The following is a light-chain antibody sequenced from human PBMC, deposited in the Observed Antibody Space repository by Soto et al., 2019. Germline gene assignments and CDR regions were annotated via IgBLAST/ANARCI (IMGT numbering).Light chain of an antibody. J-gene: IGLJ1*01. V-gene: IGLV2-14*03. Sequence: QSVLTQPASVSGSPGQSITISCTGTSSDVGAYDYVSWYQHHPGKAPKLILYDVTNRPSGVSYRFSGSKSGNTASLTISGLQTEDEADYYCTSYTTTTPYVFGTGTKLTVL. CDR1: SSDVGAYDY. CDR3: TSYTTTTPYV. CDR2: DVT.